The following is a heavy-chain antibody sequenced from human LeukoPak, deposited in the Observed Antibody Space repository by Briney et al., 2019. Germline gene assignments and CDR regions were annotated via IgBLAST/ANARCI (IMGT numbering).Heavy chain of an antibody. CDR2: IYYSGST. V-gene: IGHV4-61*01. Sequence: SETLSLTCTVSGGSVSSGSYYWRWIRQPPGKGLEWIGYIYYSGSTNYNPSLKSRVTISVDTSKNQFSVKLSSVTAADTAVYYCARYLQWLVPRGYYFDYWGQGTLVTVSS. D-gene: IGHD6-19*01. CDR1: GGSVSSGSYY. J-gene: IGHJ4*02. CDR3: ARYLQWLVPRGYYFDY.